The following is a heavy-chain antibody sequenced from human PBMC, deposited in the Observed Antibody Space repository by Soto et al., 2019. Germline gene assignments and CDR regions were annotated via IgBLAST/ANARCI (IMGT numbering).Heavy chain of an antibody. V-gene: IGHV3-21*01. CDR1: GFTFSSYS. J-gene: IGHJ4*02. D-gene: IGHD3-10*01. CDR2: ISSSSSYI. Sequence: GGSLRLSCAASGFTFSSYSMNWVRQAPGKGLEWVSSISSSSSYIYYADSVKGRFTISRDNAKNTLYLQMNSLRAEDTAVDYCARETLLLFGEAPYYFGYWGQGTLVTLYS. CDR3: ARETLLLFGEAPYYFGY.